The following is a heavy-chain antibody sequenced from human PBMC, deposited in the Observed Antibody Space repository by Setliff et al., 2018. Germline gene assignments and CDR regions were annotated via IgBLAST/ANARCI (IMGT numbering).Heavy chain of an antibody. CDR3: ARRGVAVAGANGAFDI. Sequence: PSETLSLTCTVSGGSVSDSTYYWGWVRQPPGKGLEWIGSIYYSGSTYYNPSPRSRVTISVDTSKNQFSLNVNSVTAADTAVYYCARRGVAVAGANGAFDIWGQGSMVTVSS. D-gene: IGHD6-19*01. CDR2: IYYSGST. V-gene: IGHV4-39*01. J-gene: IGHJ3*02. CDR1: GGSVSDSTYY.